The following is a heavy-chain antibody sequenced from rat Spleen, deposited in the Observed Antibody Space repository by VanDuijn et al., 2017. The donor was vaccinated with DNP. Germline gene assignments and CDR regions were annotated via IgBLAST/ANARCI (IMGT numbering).Heavy chain of an antibody. CDR2: ISYDGGST. Sequence: EVQLVESGGGVVQPGNSLKLSCAASGFTFSDYYMAWVRQAPTKGLEWVASISYDGGSTYYRDSVKGRFTVSRDNRKSILYLQMDILRSEDTATYYCRREGTGTGYFDYWGQGVMVTVSS. V-gene: IGHV5-20*01. J-gene: IGHJ2*01. CDR3: RREGTGTGYFDY. D-gene: IGHD5-1*01. CDR1: GFTFSDYY.